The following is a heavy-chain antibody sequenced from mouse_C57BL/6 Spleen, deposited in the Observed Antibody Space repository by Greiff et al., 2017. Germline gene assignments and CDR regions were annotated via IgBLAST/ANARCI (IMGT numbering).Heavy chain of an antibody. CDR2: IDPSDSYT. J-gene: IGHJ4*01. Sequence: QVQLQQPGAELVMPGASVKLSCKASGYTFTSYWMHWVRQRPGHGLEWIGEIDPSDSYTNYNQKFKGKSTLTVDKSSSTAYMQLSSLTSEDSAVYYCARRRDGAMDYWGQGTSVTVSS. V-gene: IGHV1-69*01. D-gene: IGHD1-2*01. CDR1: GYTFTSYW. CDR3: ARRRDGAMDY.